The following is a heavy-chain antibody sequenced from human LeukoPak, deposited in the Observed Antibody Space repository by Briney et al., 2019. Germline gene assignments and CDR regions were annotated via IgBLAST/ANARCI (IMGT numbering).Heavy chain of an antibody. J-gene: IGHJ3*02. CDR2: INTQSGIT. CDR3: ARCYDFVSGPPGDAVNI. CDR1: GFTFTIFG. D-gene: IGHD3-3*01. V-gene: IGHV3-48*01. Sequence: AGGSLRLSCAASGFTFTIFGLNWVRQAPGKGPEWLSYINTQSGITYCADSVQGRFTISRDNATESVFLQMNSLRAEDTAVYYGARCYDFVSGPPGDAVNIWGRGTAVMVSS.